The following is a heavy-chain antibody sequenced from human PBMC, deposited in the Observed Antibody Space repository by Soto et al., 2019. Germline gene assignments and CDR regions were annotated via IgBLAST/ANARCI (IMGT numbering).Heavy chain of an antibody. V-gene: IGHV3-64*01. D-gene: IGHD6-6*01. CDR2: ISSNGVGT. J-gene: IGHJ6*03. CDR3: ARRARPDFYYMDV. Sequence: EVQLAESGGGLAQPGGSLRLSCAASGFTLSGYAMDWVRQAPGKGLEYVSGISSNGVGTYYANSVQGRFTISRDNSKNTVYLEMGSLRPEDMGVYYCARRARPDFYYMDVWGKGTTVTGSS. CDR1: GFTLSGYA.